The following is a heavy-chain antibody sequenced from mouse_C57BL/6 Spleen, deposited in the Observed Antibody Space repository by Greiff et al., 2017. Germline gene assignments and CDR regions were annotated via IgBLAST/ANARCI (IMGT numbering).Heavy chain of an antibody. CDR1: GYTFTDYE. CDR2: IDPETGGT. J-gene: IGHJ1*03. CDR3: TRDYGYFDV. V-gene: IGHV1-15*01. Sequence: LVESGAELVRPGASVTLSCKASGYTFTDYEMHWVKQTPVHGLEWIGAIDPETGGTAYNQKFKGKAILTADKSSSTAYMELRSLTSEDSAVYYCTRDYGYFDVWGTGTTVTVSS.